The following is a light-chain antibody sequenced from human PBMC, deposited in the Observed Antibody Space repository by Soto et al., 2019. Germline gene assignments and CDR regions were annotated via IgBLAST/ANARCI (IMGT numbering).Light chain of an antibody. CDR2: DAS. J-gene: IGKJ1*01. Sequence: ELVLTQSPVTLSLSPGARATLSCRASQDVSKYIGWYQQKPGQAPRLLIYDASNRATGIPASFSGSGSGTAFTLTISSLEPEDFAVYYCQQGWTIGQGTKVEI. CDR1: QDVSKY. CDR3: QQGWT. V-gene: IGKV3-11*01.